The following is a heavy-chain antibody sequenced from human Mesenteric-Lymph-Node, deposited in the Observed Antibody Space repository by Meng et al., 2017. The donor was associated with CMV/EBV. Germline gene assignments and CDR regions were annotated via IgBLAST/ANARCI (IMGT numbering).Heavy chain of an antibody. Sequence: GGSLRLSCAASGFTFSNYAMSWVRQAPGKGLEWVSVITGGGDITYYADSVKGRFTISRDNSKHTLYLQMNRLRAEDTAVYSCAKKACSSSSCYKDYWGQGTLVTVSS. J-gene: IGHJ4*02. CDR3: AKKACSSSSCYKDY. D-gene: IGHD2-2*02. CDR1: GFTFSNYA. CDR2: ITGGGDIT. V-gene: IGHV3-23*01.